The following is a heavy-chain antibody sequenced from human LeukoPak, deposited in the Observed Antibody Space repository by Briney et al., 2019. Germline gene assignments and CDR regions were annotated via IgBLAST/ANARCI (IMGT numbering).Heavy chain of an antibody. CDR3: AKDLTVTTGWFDP. J-gene: IGHJ5*02. V-gene: IGHV3-23*01. Sequence: GGSLRLFCAASGFTFSSYAMSWVCQAPGKGLEWVSAISGSGGSTYYADSVKGRFTISRDNSKNTLYLQMNSLRAEDTAVYYCAKDLTVTTGWFDPWGQGTLVTVSS. CDR2: ISGSGGST. D-gene: IGHD4-17*01. CDR1: GFTFSSYA.